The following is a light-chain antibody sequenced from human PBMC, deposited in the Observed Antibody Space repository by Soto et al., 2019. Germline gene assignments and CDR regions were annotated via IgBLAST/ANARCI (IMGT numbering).Light chain of an antibody. CDR1: QSVGRNF. CDR2: RAS. Sequence: EIVLTQSPGTLSLSPGERATLSCRASQSVGRNFLAWYQQKPGQAPRLLIYRASNRATGIPDRVSGSGSGTDFTLTISRLEPEDFAVYYCQQYGSSPVTFGQGTKVDIK. J-gene: IGKJ1*01. CDR3: QQYGSSPVT. V-gene: IGKV3-20*01.